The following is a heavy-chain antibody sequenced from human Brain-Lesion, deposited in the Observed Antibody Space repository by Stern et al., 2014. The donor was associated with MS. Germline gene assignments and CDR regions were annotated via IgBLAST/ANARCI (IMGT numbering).Heavy chain of an antibody. CDR3: ARGDYNILTGFYGENNWFDP. V-gene: IGHV4-30-2*01. D-gene: IGHD3-9*01. J-gene: IGHJ5*02. CDR1: GDSISSGGFS. Sequence: QLQLQESGSGLVKPSQTLSLTCTVSGDSISSGGFSWSWIRPPPGKGLEWIAYVHFGGQPFYGPSLKIRVTISVDRSKNQFSLKLTSVTAADTAVYYCARGDYNILTGFYGENNWFDPWGQGILVTVSS. CDR2: VHFGGQP.